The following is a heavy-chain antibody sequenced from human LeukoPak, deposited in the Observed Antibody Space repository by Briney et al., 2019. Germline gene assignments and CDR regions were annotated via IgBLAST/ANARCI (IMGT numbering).Heavy chain of an antibody. J-gene: IGHJ4*02. V-gene: IGHV1-18*01. CDR1: GYTCTSYG. CDR2: ISAYNGNT. D-gene: IGHD5-18*01. Sequence: ASVKVSCKASGYTCTSYGISWVRQAPGQGLEWTGWISAYNGNTNYAQKLQGRVTMTTDTSTSTAYMELRSLRSDDTAVYYCARDLAVDTAPRFDYWGQGTLVTVSS. CDR3: ARDLAVDTAPRFDY.